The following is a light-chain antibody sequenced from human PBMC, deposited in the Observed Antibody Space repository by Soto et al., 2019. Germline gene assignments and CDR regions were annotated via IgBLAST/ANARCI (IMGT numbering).Light chain of an antibody. V-gene: IGKV3-20*01. CDR2: DTS. Sequence: EIVLTQSPGTLSLSPGERATLSCRASQSVSSSYLAWYQQKPCQAPRLLIYDTSSRATGIPDRFSGSGSGTDFTLTISRLEPEDFAVYYCQQYGSSPLTFGPGTKVDIK. CDR1: QSVSSSY. CDR3: QQYGSSPLT. J-gene: IGKJ3*01.